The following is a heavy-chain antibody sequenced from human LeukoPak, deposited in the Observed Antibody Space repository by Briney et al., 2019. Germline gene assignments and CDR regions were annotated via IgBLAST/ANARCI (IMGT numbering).Heavy chain of an antibody. CDR3: AKAWGTPHDF. Sequence: GGSLRLSCAASGFTFTSYWMHWVRHAPGKGLAWVSRINSDGSTTNYADSVKGRFTISRDNAKNTLYLQMNSLRGEDTAVYYCAKAWGTPHDFWSQGTLVTVSS. CDR1: GFTFTSYW. D-gene: IGHD3-3*01. J-gene: IGHJ4*02. CDR2: INSDGSTT. V-gene: IGHV3-74*01.